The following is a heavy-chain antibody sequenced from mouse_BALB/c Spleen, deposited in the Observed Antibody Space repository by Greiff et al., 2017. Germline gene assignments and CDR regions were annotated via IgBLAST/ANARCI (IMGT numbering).Heavy chain of an antibody. CDR1: GFSLTSYG. Sequence: QVQLQQSGPGLVAPSQSLSITCTVSGFSLTSYGVHWVRQPPGKGLEWLGVIWAGGSTNYNSALMSRLSISKDNSKSQVFLKMNSLQTDDTAMYYCASYDYDEVWFAYWGQGTLVTVSA. CDR3: ASYDYDEVWFAY. D-gene: IGHD2-4*01. CDR2: IWAGGST. J-gene: IGHJ3*01. V-gene: IGHV2-9*02.